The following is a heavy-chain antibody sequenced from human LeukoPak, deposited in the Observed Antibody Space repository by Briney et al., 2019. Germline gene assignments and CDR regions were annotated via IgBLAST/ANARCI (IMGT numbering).Heavy chain of an antibody. CDR3: ARVDDCGGDCYSIDY. CDR2: IYHSGST. V-gene: IGHV4-4*02. D-gene: IGHD2-21*01. CDR1: GGSISSSNW. Sequence: SGTLSLTCAVSGGSISSSNWWSWVRQPPGKGLEWIGEIYHSGSTNYNPSLKSRVTISVDKSKNQFSLKLSSVTAADTAVYYCARVDDCGGDCYSIDYWGQGTLVTVSS. J-gene: IGHJ4*02.